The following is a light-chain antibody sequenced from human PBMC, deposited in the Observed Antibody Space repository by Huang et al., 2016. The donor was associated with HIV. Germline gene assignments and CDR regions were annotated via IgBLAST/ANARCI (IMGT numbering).Light chain of an antibody. J-gene: IGKJ5*01. CDR2: GAS. CDR1: QDIGTS. CDR3: QQLHAYPIT. Sequence: GDSVFISCRASQDIGTSLAWYQQRTGRAPKLLISGASTLQTGVPSRFSGDSAGTFFTLFITDLQPEDFATYYCQQLHAYPITFGQGTRLDMK. V-gene: IGKV1-9*01.